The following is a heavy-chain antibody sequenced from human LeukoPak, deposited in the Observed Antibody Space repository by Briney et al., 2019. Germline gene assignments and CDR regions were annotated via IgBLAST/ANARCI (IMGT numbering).Heavy chain of an antibody. V-gene: IGHV4-38-2*02. D-gene: IGHD6-19*01. J-gene: IGHJ4*02. CDR3: AREDYSSGWLSSDY. CDR2: IYHSGST. Sequence: PSETLSLTCTVSGYSISSGYYWGWIRQPPGKGLGWIGSIYHSGSTYYNPSLKSRVTISVDTSKNQFSLKLSSVTAADTAVYYCAREDYSSGWLSSDYWGQGTLVTVSS. CDR1: GYSISSGYY.